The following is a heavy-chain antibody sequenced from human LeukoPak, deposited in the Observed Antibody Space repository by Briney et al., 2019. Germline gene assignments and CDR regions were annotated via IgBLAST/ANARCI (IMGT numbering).Heavy chain of an antibody. CDR3: AKDVGRWESLHFFDY. D-gene: IGHD1-26*01. J-gene: IGHJ4*02. Sequence: GGSLRLSCAASGFTFNTYTMNWVRQAPGKGLEWVSYISGSSGIIDYADSVTGRFTISRDNSRNTLYLQMNSLRGDDTAVYYCAKDVGRWESLHFFDYWGQGTLVTVSS. CDR1: GFTFNTYT. V-gene: IGHV3-48*04. CDR2: ISGSSGII.